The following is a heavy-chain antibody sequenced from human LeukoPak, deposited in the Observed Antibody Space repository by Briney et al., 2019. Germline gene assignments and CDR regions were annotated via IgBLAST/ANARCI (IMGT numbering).Heavy chain of an antibody. D-gene: IGHD2-2*01. CDR1: GGSIISTNYS. CDR2: IYFSGST. J-gene: IGHJ4*02. CDR3: ARLSVVVAVDC. Sequence: SETLSLTCTASGGSIISTNYSWGWIRQPPGKGLEWIGSIYFSGSTFYNPSLKSRFIISVDTSKNQFSLSMNSVSAADTAVYHCARLSVVVAVDCWGQGTLVTVSS. V-gene: IGHV4-39*01.